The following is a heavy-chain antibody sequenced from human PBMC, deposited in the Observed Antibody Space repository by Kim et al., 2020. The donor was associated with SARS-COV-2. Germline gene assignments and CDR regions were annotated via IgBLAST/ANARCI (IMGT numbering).Heavy chain of an antibody. CDR3: TTEPYEILTGSYSDY. CDR1: GFTFSNAW. CDR2: IKSKTDGGTT. D-gene: IGHD3-9*01. V-gene: IGHV3-15*01. J-gene: IGHJ4*02. Sequence: GGSLRLSCAASGFTFSNAWMSWVRQAPGKGLEWVGRIKSKTDGGTTDYAAPVKGRFTISRDDSKNTLYLQMNSLKTEDTAVYYCTTEPYEILTGSYSDYWGQGTLVTVSS.